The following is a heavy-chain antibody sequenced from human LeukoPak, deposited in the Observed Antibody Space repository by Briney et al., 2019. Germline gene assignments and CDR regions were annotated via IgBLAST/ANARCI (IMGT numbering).Heavy chain of an antibody. V-gene: IGHV4-34*01. D-gene: IGHD1-20*01. Sequence: SETLSLTCAVYGGSFSGYYWSWIRQPPGKGLEWIGEINHSGSTNYNPSLKSRVTISVDTSKNQFSLKLSSVTAADTAVYYCARRVTGTKKTIPKNFDYWGQGTLVTVSS. CDR2: INHSGST. J-gene: IGHJ4*02. CDR3: ARRVTGTKKTIPKNFDY. CDR1: GGSFSGYY.